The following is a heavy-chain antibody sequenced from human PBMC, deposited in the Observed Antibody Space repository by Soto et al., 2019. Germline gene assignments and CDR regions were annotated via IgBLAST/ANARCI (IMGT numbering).Heavy chain of an antibody. V-gene: IGHV1-18*01. CDR1: GYTFTSYG. Sequence: GASVKVSCKASGYTFTSYGISWVRQAPGQGLEWMGWISAYNGNTNYAQKLHGRVTMTTDTCTSTAYMELRSLRSDDTAVYYCARDLIMRSSSSYYSDYWGQGTMVTVSS. J-gene: IGHJ4*02. D-gene: IGHD3-22*01. CDR3: ARDLIMRSSSSYYSDY. CDR2: ISAYNGNT.